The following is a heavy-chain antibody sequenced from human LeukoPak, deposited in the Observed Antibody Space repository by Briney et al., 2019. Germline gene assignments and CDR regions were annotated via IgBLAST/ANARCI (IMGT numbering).Heavy chain of an antibody. CDR1: GFTFSSYG. J-gene: IGHJ5*02. Sequence: GGSLRLSCAASGFTFSSYGMHWVRQAPGQGLEWMGWINPNSGGTNYAQKFQGWVTMTRDTSISTAYMELSRLRSDDTAVYYCARGLSRVAAAGTGANNWFDPWGQGTLVTVSS. CDR3: ARGLSRVAAAGTGANNWFDP. CDR2: INPNSGGT. V-gene: IGHV1-2*04. D-gene: IGHD6-13*01.